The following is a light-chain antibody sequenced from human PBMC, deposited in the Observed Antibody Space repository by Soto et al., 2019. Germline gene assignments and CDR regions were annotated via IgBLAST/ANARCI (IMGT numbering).Light chain of an antibody. Sequence: QAALTQPASVSGSPGQSITISCTGTSSDVGGFNYVSWYQQHPGRAPKLIISDVSDRPSGVSARVSGSKSVKTASLAISGLQPENEADYYGSSYSGGSTVGVFGVGSNFTVL. V-gene: IGLV2-14*03. J-gene: IGLJ1*01. CDR2: DVS. CDR3: SSYSGGSTVGV. CDR1: SSDVGGFNY.